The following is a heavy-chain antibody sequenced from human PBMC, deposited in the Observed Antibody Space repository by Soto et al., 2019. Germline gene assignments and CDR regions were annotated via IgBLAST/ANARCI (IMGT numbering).Heavy chain of an antibody. J-gene: IGHJ6*02. D-gene: IGHD3-10*01. CDR3: ARGRRGVTRDYYYGMDV. CDR1: GFTFSSYG. V-gene: IGHV3-33*01. Sequence: QVQLVESGGGVVQPGRSLRLSCAASGFTFSSYGMHWVRQAPGKGLEWVAVIWYDGSNKYYADSVKGRFTISRDNSKNPLYLQMNSLRAEDTAVYYCARGRRGVTRDYYYGMDVWGQGTTVTVSS. CDR2: IWYDGSNK.